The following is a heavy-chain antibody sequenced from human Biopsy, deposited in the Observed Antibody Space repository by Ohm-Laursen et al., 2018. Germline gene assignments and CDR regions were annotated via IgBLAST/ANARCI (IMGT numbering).Heavy chain of an antibody. CDR1: GGSVNSYS. CDR3: ASMPAAIHEPNYSYYGMHV. J-gene: IGHJ6*02. CDR2: IYYSGSI. Sequence: SETLSLTCPVSGGSVNSYSWSWIRQPPGKGLEWIGYIYYSGSINYNPSLKSRVTISLGTSKNQFSLKLSSVTAADMAVYYCASMPAAIHEPNYSYYGMHVWGQGTTVTVSS. D-gene: IGHD2-2*02. V-gene: IGHV4-59*08.